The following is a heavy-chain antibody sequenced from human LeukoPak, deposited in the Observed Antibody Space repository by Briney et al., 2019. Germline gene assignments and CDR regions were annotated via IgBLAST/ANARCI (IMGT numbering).Heavy chain of an antibody. CDR3: ARDGIDILTGYYKSGYFDY. J-gene: IGHJ4*02. D-gene: IGHD3-9*01. CDR1: GFTFGSYG. V-gene: IGHV3-33*01. CDR2: IWYDGSNK. Sequence: PGRSLRLSCAASGFTFGSYGMHWVRQAPGKGLEWVAVIWYDGSNKYYADSVKGRFTISRDNSKNTLYLQMNSLRAEDTAVYYCARDGIDILTGYYKSGYFDYWGQGTLVTVSS.